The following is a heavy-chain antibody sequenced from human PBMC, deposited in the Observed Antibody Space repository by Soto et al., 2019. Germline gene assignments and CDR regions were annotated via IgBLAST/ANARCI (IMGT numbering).Heavy chain of an antibody. CDR3: AKGRGTGYSSSWIDY. CDR2: ISGSGATT. V-gene: IGHV3-23*01. Sequence: VGSLRLSCAASGFTFSSYAMSWVRQPPGKGLEWVSAISGSGATTYYADSVKGRFTISRDNSKNTLYLQMNSLRAEDTAVYYCAKGRGTGYSSSWIDYWGQGTLVTVSS. D-gene: IGHD6-13*01. J-gene: IGHJ4*02. CDR1: GFTFSSYA.